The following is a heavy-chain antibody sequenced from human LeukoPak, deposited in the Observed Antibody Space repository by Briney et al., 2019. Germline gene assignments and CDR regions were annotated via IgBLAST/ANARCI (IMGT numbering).Heavy chain of an antibody. CDR1: GFTFSSYS. CDR3: ARDRGDYYDSSGYRDY. V-gene: IGHV3-21*01. D-gene: IGHD3-22*01. J-gene: IGHJ4*02. Sequence: GGSLRLSCAASGFTFSSYSMNWVRQAPGKGLEWVSSISSSSSYIYYADSAKGRFTISRDNAKNSLYLQMNSLRAEDTAVYYCARDRGDYYDSSGYRDYWGQGTLVTVSS. CDR2: ISSSSSYI.